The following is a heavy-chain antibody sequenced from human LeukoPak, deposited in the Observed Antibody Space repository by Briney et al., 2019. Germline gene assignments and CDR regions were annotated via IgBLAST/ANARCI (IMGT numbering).Heavy chain of an antibody. J-gene: IGHJ4*02. Sequence: GGSLRLSCGASGFTFSDYYMSWVRQAPGKGLEWVSYISGSSTYIDYADSVKGRFAISRDNAKNSVYLQMNSLRAEDTAVYYCARCYGHGYGQYYFDYWDQGTLVTVSS. D-gene: IGHD5-18*01. CDR2: ISGSSTYI. V-gene: IGHV3-11*06. CDR3: ARCYGHGYGQYYFDY. CDR1: GFTFSDYY.